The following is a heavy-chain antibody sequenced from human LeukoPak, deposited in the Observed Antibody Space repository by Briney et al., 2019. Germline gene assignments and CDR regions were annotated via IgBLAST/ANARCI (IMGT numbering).Heavy chain of an antibody. D-gene: IGHD5-24*01. CDR1: GFTFSSYW. Sequence: VGSLRLSCAASGFTFSSYWMSWVHQAPGKGLEWVANIKQDGSEKYYVDSVKGRFTISRDNAKNSLYLQMNSLRAEDTAVYYCAREGGDGYSFDYWGQGTLVTVSS. CDR2: IKQDGSEK. V-gene: IGHV3-7*01. J-gene: IGHJ4*02. CDR3: AREGGDGYSFDY.